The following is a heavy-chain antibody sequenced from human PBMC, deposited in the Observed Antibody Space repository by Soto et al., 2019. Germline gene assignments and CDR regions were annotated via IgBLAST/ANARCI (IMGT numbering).Heavy chain of an antibody. CDR2: MFHSGST. J-gene: IGHJ3*02. Sequence: SETLSLTCAVSGYSIRSGLYWGFIRHPPRKGLEWIGIMFHSGSTNYNPSLKSRVTISVDTSKNQFSLKLSSVTAADTAVYYCARDKSPVVARSDAFDIWGQGTMVTVSS. CDR1: GYSIRSGLY. V-gene: IGHV4-38-2*02. D-gene: IGHD2-15*01. CDR3: ARDKSPVVARSDAFDI.